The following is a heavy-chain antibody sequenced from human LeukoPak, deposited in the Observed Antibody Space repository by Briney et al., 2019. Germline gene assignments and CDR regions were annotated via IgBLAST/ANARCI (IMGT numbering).Heavy chain of an antibody. CDR3: TRDRRDGYNYVDY. V-gene: IGHV4-59*01. CDR1: GSSISPYY. J-gene: IGHJ4*02. D-gene: IGHD5-24*01. Sequence: SETLSLTCIVSGSSISPYYWSWIRQPPGKGLEWIGYISYSGSTDYNPSLKSRVTISVDTSKNQFSLKLNSVTAADTAVYCCTRDRRDGYNYVDYWGQGTLVTVSS. CDR2: ISYSGST.